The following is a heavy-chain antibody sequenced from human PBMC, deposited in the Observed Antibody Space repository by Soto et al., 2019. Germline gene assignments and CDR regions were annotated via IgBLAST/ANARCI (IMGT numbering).Heavy chain of an antibody. J-gene: IGHJ6*02. CDR1: GYTFTAYH. V-gene: IGHV1-2*02. D-gene: IGHD6-19*01. CDR3: ATTSGHYSSAWQRLDV. Sequence: QVQRVQSGAEVKKPGASVKVSCKASGYTFTAYHVHWVRQAPGQGLEWMAWINPYNGATNYAQRFQDRVTLTSGTSISTAYMEINKLTSDDAAVYYCATTSGHYSSAWQRLDVWGRGTTVTVSS. CDR2: INPYNGAT.